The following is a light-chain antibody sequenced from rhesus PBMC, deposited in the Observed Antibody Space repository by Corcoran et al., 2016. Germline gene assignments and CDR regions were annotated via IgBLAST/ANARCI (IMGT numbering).Light chain of an antibody. Sequence: DIQMTQSPSSLSASVGDTVTITCRASQRFSTSLAWYNQKPGKAPKLLISIASSLQSGVPSRFSGSKSWTDLTLTISSLQPEDIVTYYCQQYYDYPPVTFGGGTKVEIK. J-gene: IGKJ4*01. CDR3: QQYYDYPPVT. V-gene: IGKV1-46*01. CDR2: IAS. CDR1: QRFSTS.